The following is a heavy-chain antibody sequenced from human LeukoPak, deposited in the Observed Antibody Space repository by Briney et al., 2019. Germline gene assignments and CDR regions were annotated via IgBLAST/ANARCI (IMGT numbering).Heavy chain of an antibody. J-gene: IGHJ3*01. Sequence: PSQTLSLTCTVSGVSISSGAYYWNWLRQHPGTGLEWIGYIYYIGNTYYNPSLKSRVTIAVDTSKNQFSLKLSSVTAADTAVYYCARGSDYGDYAQYWGPGTIVTVSS. D-gene: IGHD4-17*01. CDR2: IYYIGNT. V-gene: IGHV4-31*03. CDR1: GVSISSGAYY. CDR3: ARGSDYGDYAQY.